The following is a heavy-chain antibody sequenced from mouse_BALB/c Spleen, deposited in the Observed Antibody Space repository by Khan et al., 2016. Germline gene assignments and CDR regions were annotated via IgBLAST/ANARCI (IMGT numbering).Heavy chain of an antibody. CDR1: GFSITSDYS. J-gene: IGHJ3*01. CDR3: ARYYFGGAPWFAY. V-gene: IGHV3-1*02. CDR2: INYSGST. D-gene: IGHD1-1*01. Sequence: EVQLQESGPDLVKPSQSLSLTCTVTGFSITSDYSWHWIRQFPGNKLEWMGYINYSGSTNYNPSLKSRISITRDTSKNQFFLQLNSVTTEDTATFYCARYYFGGAPWFAYWGQVTLVTVSA.